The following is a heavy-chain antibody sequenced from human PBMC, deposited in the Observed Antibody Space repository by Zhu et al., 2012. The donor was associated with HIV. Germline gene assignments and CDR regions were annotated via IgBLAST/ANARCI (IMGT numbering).Heavy chain of an antibody. CDR2: IYHTETT. CDR3: ARQVAVITSMYYFDS. CDR1: GFSISRGYY. D-gene: IGHD1-20*01. V-gene: IGHV4-38-2*01. Sequence: QVQLQESGPGLVKPSETLSLTCAVSGFSISRGYYWGWVRQPPGAGLEWIGSIYHTETTKYNPSLKSRVTISVDTSKNQFSXNVMSLSAADTAVYYCARQVAVITSMYYFDSVGPGSPGPPSPQ. J-gene: IGHJ4*02.